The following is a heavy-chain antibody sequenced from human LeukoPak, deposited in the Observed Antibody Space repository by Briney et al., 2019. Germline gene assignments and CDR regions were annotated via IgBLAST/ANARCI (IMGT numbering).Heavy chain of an antibody. Sequence: SETLSLTCTVSGGSISSGDYYWSWIRQPPGKGLEWIGYIYYSGSTYYNPSLKSRVTISVDTSKNQFSLKLSSVTAADTAVYYCARSGQNSYYYGSGSFSHYGMDVWGQGTTVTVSS. J-gene: IGHJ6*02. CDR3: ARSGQNSYYYGSGSFSHYGMDV. CDR1: GGSISSGDYY. CDR2: IYYSGST. V-gene: IGHV4-30-4*01. D-gene: IGHD3-10*01.